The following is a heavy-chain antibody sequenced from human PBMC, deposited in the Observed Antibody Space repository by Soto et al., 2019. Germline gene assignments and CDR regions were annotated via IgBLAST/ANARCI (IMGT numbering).Heavy chain of an antibody. Sequence: KPSETLSLTCPVSGCSISSYYWSWIRQPPGKGLEWIGYTYYSGSTNYNPSLKSRVTISVDTSKNQFSLKLSSVTAADTAVYYCARGGIAARNWFDPWGQGTLVT. CDR1: GCSISSYY. J-gene: IGHJ5*02. CDR2: TYYSGST. D-gene: IGHD6-6*01. V-gene: IGHV4-59*01. CDR3: ARGGIAARNWFDP.